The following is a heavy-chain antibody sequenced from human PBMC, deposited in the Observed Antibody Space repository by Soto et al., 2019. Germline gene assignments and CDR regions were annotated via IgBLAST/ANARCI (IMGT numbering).Heavy chain of an antibody. V-gene: IGHV1-69*13. CDR2: IIPIFGTA. CDR3: ARALGELSLYPLYFDY. D-gene: IGHD3-16*02. CDR1: GGTFSSYA. Sequence: SVKVSCKASGGTFSSYAISWVRQAPGQGLEWMGGIIPIFGTANYAQKFQGRVTITADESTSTAYMELSSLRSEDTAVYYCARALGELSLYPLYFDYWGQGTLVTVSS. J-gene: IGHJ4*02.